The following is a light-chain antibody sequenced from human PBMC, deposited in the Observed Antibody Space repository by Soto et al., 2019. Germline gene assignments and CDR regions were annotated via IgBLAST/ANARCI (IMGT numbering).Light chain of an antibody. CDR3: LQRLDFPFT. Sequence: IVMTQTPLSLPVAPGEPASISCRSSQSLFDTEDGGTYLDGYRHKPGQSPQLLIYTISYRASGVPDRCSGSGSGTDFTLNISRVEAEAVGTYYCLQRLDFPFTFGQGTKLEIK. V-gene: IGKV2-40*01. J-gene: IGKJ2*01. CDR1: QSLFDTEDGGTY. CDR2: TIS.